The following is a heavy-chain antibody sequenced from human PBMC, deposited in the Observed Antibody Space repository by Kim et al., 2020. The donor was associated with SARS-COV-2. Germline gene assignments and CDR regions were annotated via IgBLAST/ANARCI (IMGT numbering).Heavy chain of an antibody. CDR3: ARDRGFGELRFDY. J-gene: IGHJ4*02. V-gene: IGHV1-69*01. D-gene: IGHD3-10*01. Sequence: CAQKFQGRVTITADESTSTDYMELSSLRSEDTAVYYCARDRGFGELRFDYWGQGTLVTVSS.